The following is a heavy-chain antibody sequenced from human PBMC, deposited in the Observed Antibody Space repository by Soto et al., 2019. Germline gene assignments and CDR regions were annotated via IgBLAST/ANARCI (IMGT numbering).Heavy chain of an antibody. CDR3: AKAYSSGWDFFDY. J-gene: IGHJ4*02. V-gene: IGHV3-23*01. D-gene: IGHD6-19*01. CDR2: ISGGSGGGST. Sequence: SGGSLRLSCAASGFTFSTYAMNWVRQTPGKGLEWVSGISGGSGGGSTYYADSVKGRFTISRDSSKNTVYLQMNGLRAEDTAVYYCAKAYSSGWDFFDYWGQGTLVTVS. CDR1: GFTFSTYA.